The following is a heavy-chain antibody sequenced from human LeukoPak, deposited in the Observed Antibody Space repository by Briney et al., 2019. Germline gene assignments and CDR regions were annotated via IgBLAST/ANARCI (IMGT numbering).Heavy chain of an antibody. V-gene: IGHV3-23*01. D-gene: IGHD2-21*02. J-gene: IGHJ5*02. Sequence: PGGSLRLSCAASGFTFSSYAMSWVRQAPGKGLEWVSTFSGSGGSTHYADSVKGRFTISRDNSKNTLYLQMNSLRAEDTAVYYCARVFGVVTAIRGWFDPWGQGTLVTVSS. CDR3: ARVFGVVTAIRGWFDP. CDR1: GFTFSSYA. CDR2: FSGSGGST.